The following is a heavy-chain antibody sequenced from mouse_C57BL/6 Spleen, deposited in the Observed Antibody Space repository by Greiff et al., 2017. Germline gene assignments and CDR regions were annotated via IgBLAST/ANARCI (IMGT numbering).Heavy chain of an antibody. V-gene: IGHV1-55*01. CDR2: IYPGSGST. J-gene: IGHJ2*01. CDR1: GYTFTSYW. D-gene: IGHD1-1*01. CDR3: ARSDYYGSSYGDYFDY. Sequence: QVQLKQPGAELVKPGASVKMSCKASGYTFTSYWITWVKQRPGQGLEWIGDIYPGSGSTNYNEKFKSKATLTVDTSSSTAYMQLSSLTSEDSAVYYCARSDYYGSSYGDYFDYWGQGTTLTVSS.